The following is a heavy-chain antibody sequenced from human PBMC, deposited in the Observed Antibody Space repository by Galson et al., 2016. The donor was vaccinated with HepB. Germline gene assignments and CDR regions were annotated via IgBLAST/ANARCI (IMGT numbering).Heavy chain of an antibody. Sequence: QSGAEVKQPGESLRISCQASGYTFTTYWINWVRQVPGKGLEWMGRIDPSDSFIDYSPSFEGHITISTDKSKSTAYLQWISLKASDTAMYYCAKTRGYCSGGSCSYLDSWGQGTLVTVA. J-gene: IGHJ4*02. CDR1: GYTFTTYW. V-gene: IGHV5-10-1*01. CDR3: AKTRGYCSGGSCSYLDS. D-gene: IGHD2-15*01. CDR2: IDPSDSFI.